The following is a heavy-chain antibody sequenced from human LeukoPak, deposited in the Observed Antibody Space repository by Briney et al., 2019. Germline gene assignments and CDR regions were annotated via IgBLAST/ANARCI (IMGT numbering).Heavy chain of an antibody. Sequence: GASVRVSFKASGYTFTSYGISWVRQAPGQGRERMGWISAYNGNTNYAQKLQGRVTMTTDTSTSTAYMELRSLRSDDTAVYYCARDIVGATFDYWGQGTLVTVSS. D-gene: IGHD1-26*01. CDR2: ISAYNGNT. CDR1: GYTFTSYG. CDR3: ARDIVGATFDY. J-gene: IGHJ4*02. V-gene: IGHV1-18*01.